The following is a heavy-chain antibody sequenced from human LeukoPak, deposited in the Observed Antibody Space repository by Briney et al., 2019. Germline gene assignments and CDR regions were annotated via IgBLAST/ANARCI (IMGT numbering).Heavy chain of an antibody. CDR2: IYYSGST. J-gene: IGHJ6*02. V-gene: IGHV4-59*01. D-gene: IGHD4-17*01. CDR3: ARGLRSNYGVDV. CDR1: GGSIRSYY. Sequence: PSETLSLTCTVSGGSIRSYYWSWIRQPPGKGLEWIGYIYYSGSTNYNPSLKSRVTISVDTSKNQFSLKLSSVTAADTAVYYCARGLRSNYGVDVWGQGTTVTVSS.